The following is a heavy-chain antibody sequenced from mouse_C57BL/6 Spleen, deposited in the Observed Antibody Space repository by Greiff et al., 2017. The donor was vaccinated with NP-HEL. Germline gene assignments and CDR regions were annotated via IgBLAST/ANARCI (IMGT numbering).Heavy chain of an antibody. CDR2: ISDGGSYT. V-gene: IGHV5-4*01. Sequence: EVQGVESGGGLVKPGGSLKLSCAASGFTFSSYAMSWVRQTPEKRLEWVATISDGGSYTYYPDNVKGRFTISRDNAKNNLYLQMSHLKSEDTAMYYCARVGSSSWFAYWGQGTLVTVSA. D-gene: IGHD1-1*01. CDR1: GFTFSSYA. CDR3: ARVGSSSWFAY. J-gene: IGHJ3*01.